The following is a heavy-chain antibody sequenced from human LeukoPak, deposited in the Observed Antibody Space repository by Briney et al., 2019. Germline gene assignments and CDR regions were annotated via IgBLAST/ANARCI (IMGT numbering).Heavy chain of an antibody. Sequence: ASVKVSCKASGYTFTSYGISWVRQAPGQGLEWMGWISAYNGNTNYAQKLQGRVTMTTDTSTSTAYMELRSLRSDDTAVYYCARDPRTTIDHYYYGMDVWGQGTTVTVSS. CDR2: ISAYNGNT. CDR3: ARDPRTTIDHYYYGMDV. J-gene: IGHJ6*02. CDR1: GYTFTSYG. D-gene: IGHD4-11*01. V-gene: IGHV1-18*01.